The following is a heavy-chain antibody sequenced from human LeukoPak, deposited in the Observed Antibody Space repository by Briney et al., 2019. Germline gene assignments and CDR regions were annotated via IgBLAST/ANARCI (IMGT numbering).Heavy chain of an antibody. V-gene: IGHV3-23*01. CDR1: GFTFSNYG. J-gene: IGHJ4*02. D-gene: IGHD2-21*02. CDR2: ISSSGGGT. CDR3: ARGAHEYCGGDCCWDY. Sequence: GGSLRLSCAASGFTFSNYGMSWVRQAPGKGLEWISFISSSGGGTYYADSVEGRFTLSRDNSKNTLYLQMNSLRAEDTAVYYCARGAHEYCGGDCCWDYWGQGTLVTVSS.